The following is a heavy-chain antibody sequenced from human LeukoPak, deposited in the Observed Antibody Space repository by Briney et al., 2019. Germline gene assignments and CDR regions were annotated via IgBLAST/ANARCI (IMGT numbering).Heavy chain of an antibody. CDR1: GFTLSEYG. CDR3: ARDRINMVVLVHDSGLDL. V-gene: IGHV3-30*01. Sequence: PGRSLRLSCAASGFTLSEYGIHWVRQAPGKGLEWVAVLSYDGRDRYYADSVNGRFTISRDISSDTVSLQMNSLRVEDTAVYFCARDRINMVVLVHDSGLDLWGQGTLVTVSS. CDR2: LSYDGRDR. D-gene: IGHD2-15*01. J-gene: IGHJ5*02.